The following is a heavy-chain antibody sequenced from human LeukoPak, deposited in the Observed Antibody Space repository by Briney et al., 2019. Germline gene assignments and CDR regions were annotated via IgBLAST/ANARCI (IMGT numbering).Heavy chain of an antibody. J-gene: IGHJ5*02. V-gene: IGHV1-2*02. CDR3: ARADRLHGGPYLIGP. Sequence: ASVKVSCKTSGYSFTDYYMHWVRQAPGQGLEWMGWINPNSGGTSSAQKFQGRVTMTRDTDITTVYMEVNGLTSDDTAMYYCARADRLHGGPYLIGPWGQGTLVTVSS. CDR1: GYSFTDYY. D-gene: IGHD3-16*01. CDR2: INPNSGGT.